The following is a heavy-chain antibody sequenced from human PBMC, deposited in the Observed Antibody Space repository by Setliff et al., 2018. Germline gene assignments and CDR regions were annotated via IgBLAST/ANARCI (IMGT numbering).Heavy chain of an antibody. CDR1: GYTFISYG. D-gene: IGHD3-3*01. V-gene: IGHV1-18*01. CDR2: ISAYNGNT. Sequence: GASVKVSCKASGYTFISYGISWVRQAPGQGLEWMGWISAYNGNTNYAQKLQGRVTMTTDTSTSTAYMELRSLRSDDTALYHCAREQYYDFPLDYGMDVWGQGTTVTVSS. J-gene: IGHJ6*02. CDR3: AREQYYDFPLDYGMDV.